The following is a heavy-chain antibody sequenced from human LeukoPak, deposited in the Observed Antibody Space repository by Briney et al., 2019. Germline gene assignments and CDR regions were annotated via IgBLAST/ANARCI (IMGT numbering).Heavy chain of an antibody. CDR2: ISYSGSA. CDR1: GGPISNYY. V-gene: IGHV4-59*08. CDR3: ARHMFNAYGWADFDY. J-gene: IGHJ4*02. D-gene: IGHD3-16*01. Sequence: SETLSLTCTVSGGPISNYYWSWIRQPPGKVLEWIGYISYSGSADYNPSLKSRVTISVDTSRHQFSLRLSSVTAADTAIYYCARHMFNAYGWADFDYWGQGTLVTVSS.